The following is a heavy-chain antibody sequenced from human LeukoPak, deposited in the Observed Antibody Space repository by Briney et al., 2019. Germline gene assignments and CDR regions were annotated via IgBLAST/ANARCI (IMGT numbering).Heavy chain of an antibody. CDR3: AREYCSSTSCSYYFDY. D-gene: IGHD2-2*01. Sequence: ASVKVSCKASGYTFTGYYMHWVRQAPGQGLEWMGRINPNSGGTNYAQKFQARVTMTRDTSTSTAYMELSRLRSDDTAVYYCAREYCSSTSCSYYFDYWGQGTLVTVSS. V-gene: IGHV1-2*06. CDR1: GYTFTGYY. J-gene: IGHJ4*02. CDR2: INPNSGGT.